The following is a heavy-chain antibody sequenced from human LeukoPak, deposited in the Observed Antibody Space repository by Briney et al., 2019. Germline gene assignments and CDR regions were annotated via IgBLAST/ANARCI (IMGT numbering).Heavy chain of an antibody. J-gene: IGHJ1*01. CDR2: IHYSGST. D-gene: IGHD2-21*02. CDR3: ARTRRLAYCGGDCSAFQH. Sequence: SETLSLTCSVSGGSISGDGYHWGWIRRPPGKGLEWIGSIHYSGSTCYKPSLKSRVTISVDTSKNQFSLKLSSVTAADTAVYYCARTRRLAYCGGDCSAFQHWGQGTLVTVSS. CDR1: GGSISGDGYH. V-gene: IGHV4-39*07.